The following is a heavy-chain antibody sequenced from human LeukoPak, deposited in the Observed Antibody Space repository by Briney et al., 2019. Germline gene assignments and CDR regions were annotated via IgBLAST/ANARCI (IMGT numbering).Heavy chain of an antibody. D-gene: IGHD3-22*01. CDR3: ARDKGYYDSSGYYFHY. V-gene: IGHV3-23*01. Sequence: SGGSLRLSCAASGFTFSSCVMSWVRQAPGKGLEWVSVITGSGDSTYYADSVKGRFTISRNNAKNSLYLQMNSLRVEDTAVYYCARDKGYYDSSGYYFHYWGQGTLVTVSS. J-gene: IGHJ4*02. CDR1: GFTFSSCV. CDR2: ITGSGDST.